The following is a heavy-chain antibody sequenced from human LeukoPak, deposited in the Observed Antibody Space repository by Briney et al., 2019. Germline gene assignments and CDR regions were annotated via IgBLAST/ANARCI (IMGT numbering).Heavy chain of an antibody. CDR2: IYSGGST. CDR3: ARDGTHCSSTSCYTWGGYYYYYMDV. CDR1: GFTVSSNY. Sequence: GGSLRLSCAASGFTVSSNYMSWVRQAPGKGLEWVSVIYSGGSTYYADSVKGRFTISRDNAKNSLYLQMNSLRAEDTAVYYCARDGTHCSSTSCYTWGGYYYYYMDVWGKGTTVTVSS. J-gene: IGHJ6*03. D-gene: IGHD2-2*02. V-gene: IGHV3-53*01.